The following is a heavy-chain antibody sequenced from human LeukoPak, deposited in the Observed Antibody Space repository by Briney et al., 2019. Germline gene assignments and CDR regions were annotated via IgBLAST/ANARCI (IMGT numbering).Heavy chain of an antibody. CDR1: GFTFSSYW. CDR3: ARAGKEPGYYYYGMDV. CDR2: INSDGSST. Sequence: PGGSLRLSCAASGFTFSSYWMYWVRQAPGKGLVWVSRINSDGSSTSYADSVKGRFTISRDNAKNTLYLQMNSLRAEDTAVYYCARAGKEPGYYYYGMDVWGQGTTVTVSS. J-gene: IGHJ6*02. D-gene: IGHD1-14*01. V-gene: IGHV3-74*01.